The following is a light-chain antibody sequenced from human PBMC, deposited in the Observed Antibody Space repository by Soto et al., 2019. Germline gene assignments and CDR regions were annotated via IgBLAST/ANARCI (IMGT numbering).Light chain of an antibody. CDR2: KAS. V-gene: IGKV1-5*03. Sequence: DIQMTQSPSTLSASVGDRVTITCRASQSISSWLAWFQQKPGKAPKLLIYKASSLKTGVPSRFSGSGSGTEFTLTTSNLQPDDFATYYCQQYSGNSGTFGQGTKVDIK. CDR3: QQYSGNSGT. J-gene: IGKJ1*01. CDR1: QSISSW.